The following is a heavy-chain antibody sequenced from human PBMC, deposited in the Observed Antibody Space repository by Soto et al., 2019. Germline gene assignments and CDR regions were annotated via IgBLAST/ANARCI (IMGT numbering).Heavy chain of an antibody. Sequence: QVQLQESGPGLVTPSQTLSLTCTVSGGSISSGGYYWSWIRQHPGQGLEWIGYMFHSGTTYYNPSLKGRVSISVDRSKNQFSLQLTSVTAADTAVYYCAKDRYGGYIFDSWGQGTLVTVSS. CDR1: GGSISSGGYY. D-gene: IGHD5-12*01. V-gene: IGHV4-31*03. CDR2: MFHSGTT. J-gene: IGHJ5*01. CDR3: AKDRYGGYIFDS.